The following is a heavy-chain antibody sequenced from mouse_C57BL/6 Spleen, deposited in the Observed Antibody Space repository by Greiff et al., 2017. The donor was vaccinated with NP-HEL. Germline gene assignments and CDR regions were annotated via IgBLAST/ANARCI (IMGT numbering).Heavy chain of an antibody. D-gene: IGHD1-1*01. CDR2: IDPENGDT. CDR1: GFNIKDDY. Sequence: EVQLQQSGAELVRPGASVKLSCTASGFNIKDDYMHWVKQRPEQGLEWIGWIDPENGDTEYASKFQGKATITADISSNTAYLQLSSLTSEDTAVYYCTTGGYGSSPCYFDYWGQGTTLTVSS. CDR3: TTGGYGSSPCYFDY. J-gene: IGHJ2*01. V-gene: IGHV14-4*01.